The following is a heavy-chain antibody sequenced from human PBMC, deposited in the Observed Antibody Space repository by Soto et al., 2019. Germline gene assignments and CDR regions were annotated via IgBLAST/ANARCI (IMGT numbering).Heavy chain of an antibody. CDR2: MYHSGST. D-gene: IGHD2-2*01. V-gene: IGHV4-30-2*01. Sequence: SETLSLTCAVSGGSISSGGYSWSWIRQPPGKGLEWIGYMYHSGSTYYNPSLKSRVTISIDRSKNQFSLKLISVTAADTAVDYCARVPEYWGQGILVTVSS. CDR3: ARVPEY. CDR1: GGSISSGGYS. J-gene: IGHJ4*02.